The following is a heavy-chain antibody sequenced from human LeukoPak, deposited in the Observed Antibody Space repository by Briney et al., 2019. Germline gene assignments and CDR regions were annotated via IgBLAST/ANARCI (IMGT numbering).Heavy chain of an antibody. CDR1: GFTFSSYS. V-gene: IGHV3-74*01. J-gene: IGHJ6*03. D-gene: IGHD3-22*01. CDR3: ARGGWASSGYYYYYYYMDV. Sequence: PGGSLRLSCAASGFTFSSYSMNWVRQAPGKGLVWVSRINSDGSSTSYADSVKGRFTISRDNAKNTLYLQMNSLRAEDTAVYYCARGGWASSGYYYYYYYMDVWGKGTTVTISS. CDR2: INSDGSST.